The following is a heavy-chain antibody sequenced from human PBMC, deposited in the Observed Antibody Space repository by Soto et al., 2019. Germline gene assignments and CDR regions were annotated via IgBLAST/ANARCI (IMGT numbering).Heavy chain of an antibody. D-gene: IGHD1-20*01. CDR2: ISNSGNTI. J-gene: IGHJ6*02. CDR3: ARDIDNRDYYYGLDV. CDR1: GFVFKNYE. V-gene: IGHV3-48*03. Sequence: LSCVASGFVFKNYEMNWVRQAPGKGLEWISYISNSGNTIYVADSMRGRFTISRDNAKNSLFLQMNSLRADDTAVYYCARDIDNRDYYYGLDVWGQGTTGTVS.